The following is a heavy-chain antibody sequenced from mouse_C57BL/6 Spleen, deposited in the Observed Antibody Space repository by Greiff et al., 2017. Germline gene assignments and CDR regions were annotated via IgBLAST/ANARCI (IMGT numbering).Heavy chain of an antibody. Sequence: VMLVESGPELVKPGASVKISCKASGYAFSSSWMNWVKQRPGKGLEWIGRIYPGDGDTNYNGKFKGKATLTADKSSSTAYMQLSSLTSEDSAVYFCAHYGYGSRAWYFDVWGTGTTVTVSS. V-gene: IGHV1-82*01. D-gene: IGHD1-1*01. CDR2: IYPGDGDT. J-gene: IGHJ1*03. CDR1: GYAFSSSW. CDR3: AHYGYGSRAWYFDV.